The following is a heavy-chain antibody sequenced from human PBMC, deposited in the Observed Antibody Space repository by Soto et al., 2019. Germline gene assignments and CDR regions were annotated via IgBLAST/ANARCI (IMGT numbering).Heavy chain of an antibody. J-gene: IGHJ4*02. CDR2: IYNDGSKE. V-gene: IGHV3-33*01. Sequence: VQLVESGGGVVEPGMSQRLSCAASGFTFSRHGMHWVRQAPGKGLEWVAVIYNDGSKEFYADSVKGRFTIFRDNSKDMLYLQMYSLRVDDTAVYHCVRDDDYDDIGFDYWGQGTLVIVAS. CDR1: GFTFSRHG. CDR3: VRDDDYDDIGFDY. D-gene: IGHD3-16*01.